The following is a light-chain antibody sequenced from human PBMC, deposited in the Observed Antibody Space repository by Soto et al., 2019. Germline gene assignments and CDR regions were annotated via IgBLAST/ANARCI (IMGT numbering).Light chain of an antibody. J-gene: IGKJ4*01. V-gene: IGKV3-15*01. CDR2: ATS. CDR1: QSVGNN. Sequence: EIVVTQSPATLSVSPGERATLSCRASQSVGNNFAWYRQKPGQAPRLLIFATSTRATGVPARFSGSGSGTEFTLTISSLQSEDFAVYYCQQYGDWPLTFGGGAKVEI. CDR3: QQYGDWPLT.